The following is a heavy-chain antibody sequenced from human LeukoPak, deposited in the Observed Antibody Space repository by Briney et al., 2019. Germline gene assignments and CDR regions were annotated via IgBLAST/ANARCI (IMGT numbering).Heavy chain of an antibody. V-gene: IGHV3-48*04. CDR3: ARGIVVVVAATRDFDY. Sequence: GESLRLSCAASGFTFSSYAMSWVRQAPGKGLEWVSYISSSGSTIYYADSVKGRFTISRDNAKNSLYLQMNSLRAEDTAVYYCARGIVVVVAATRDFDYWGQGTLVTVSS. CDR1: GFTFSSYA. J-gene: IGHJ4*02. CDR2: ISSSGSTI. D-gene: IGHD2-15*01.